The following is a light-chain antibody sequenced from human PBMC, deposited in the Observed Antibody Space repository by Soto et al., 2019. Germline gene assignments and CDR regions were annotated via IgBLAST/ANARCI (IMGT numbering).Light chain of an antibody. CDR1: SGHSNYA. V-gene: IGLV4-69*01. CDR2: VNSDGGH. CDR3: QAWGTGGV. Sequence: QAVVTQSPSAAASLGASVKLTGTLSSGHSNYAIAWHQQQPEQGPRDLMEVNSDGGHTKGNGIPDRFSGSSSGADRYLTISSLQSDDEADYYCQAWGTGGVFGGGTKLTVL. J-gene: IGLJ3*02.